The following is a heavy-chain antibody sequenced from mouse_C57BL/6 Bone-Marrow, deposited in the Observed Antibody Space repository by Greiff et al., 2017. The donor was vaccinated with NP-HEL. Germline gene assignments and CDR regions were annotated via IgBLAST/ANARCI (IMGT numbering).Heavy chain of an antibody. CDR2: ISSGGDYI. Sequence: EVKVVESGEGLVKPGGSLKLSCAASGFTFSSYAMSWVRQTPEKRLEWVAYISSGGDYIYYADTVKGRFTISRDNARNTLYLQMSSLKSEDTAMYYCTRDDVPYAMDYWGQGTSVTVSS. J-gene: IGHJ4*01. CDR3: TRDDVPYAMDY. V-gene: IGHV5-9-1*02. CDR1: GFTFSSYA. D-gene: IGHD2-12*01.